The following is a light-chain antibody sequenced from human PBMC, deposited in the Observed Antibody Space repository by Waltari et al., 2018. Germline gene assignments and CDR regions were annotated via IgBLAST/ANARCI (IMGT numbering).Light chain of an antibody. CDR3: CAYVGSSTSLV. V-gene: IGLV2-23*02. CDR1: SSDVLNSNL. Sequence: SALTQPPSVSGSPGQSTTISSTGTSSDVLNSNLVSSYQQHPRNAPHLMIYDVTKRPSGVSNRFSGSKSGYTASLTISGLQADDEADYYCCAYVGSSTSLVFGTGTKVTV. CDR2: DVT. J-gene: IGLJ1*01.